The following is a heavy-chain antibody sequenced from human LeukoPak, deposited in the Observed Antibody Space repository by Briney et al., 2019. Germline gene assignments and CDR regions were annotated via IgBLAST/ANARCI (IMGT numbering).Heavy chain of an antibody. Sequence: ASVKVSCKASGYTFTGYYMHWVRQAPGQGLEWMGWINPNSGGTNYAQKFQGRVTMTRDTSISTAYMELRSLRSDDTAVFYCAGGIASTGRYYFDYWGQGTLVTVSS. D-gene: IGHD6-13*01. CDR2: INPNSGGT. V-gene: IGHV1-2*02. CDR1: GYTFTGYY. J-gene: IGHJ4*02. CDR3: AGGIASTGRYYFDY.